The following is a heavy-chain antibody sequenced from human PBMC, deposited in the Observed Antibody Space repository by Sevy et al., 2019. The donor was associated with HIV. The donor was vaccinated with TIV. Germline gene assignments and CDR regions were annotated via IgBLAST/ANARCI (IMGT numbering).Heavy chain of an antibody. CDR1: GYTFTGYY. V-gene: IGHV1-2*06. Sequence: ASVKVSCKASGYTFTGYYIHWVRQAPGQGLEWMGRINPNSGGTNYAQKFQGRVTMTRDTSNSTAYMELSRLRSDDAAVYDCARARGYGYGYDYWGQGTLVTVSS. CDR3: ARARGYGYGYDY. D-gene: IGHD5-18*01. J-gene: IGHJ4*02. CDR2: INPNSGGT.